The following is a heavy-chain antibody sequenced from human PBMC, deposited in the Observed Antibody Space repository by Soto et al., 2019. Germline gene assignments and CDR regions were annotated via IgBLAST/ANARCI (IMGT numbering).Heavy chain of an antibody. V-gene: IGHV1-18*01. Sequence: QVKLVQSGTEVKKPGASIKVSCKASGYSFATSDITWVRQAPGQGLEWMGWISVYNGNTNYDQKLQDRITMSTDTSTNTAFLEMRNLRSDDTAVYYCARAGQYYVVGGYADWGQGTLVTVS. D-gene: IGHD3-10*02. J-gene: IGHJ4*02. CDR3: ARAGQYYVVGGYAD. CDR2: ISVYNGNT. CDR1: GYSFATSD.